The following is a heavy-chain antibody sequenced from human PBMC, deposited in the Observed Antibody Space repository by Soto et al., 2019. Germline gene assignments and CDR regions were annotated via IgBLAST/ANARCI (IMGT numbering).Heavy chain of an antibody. CDR3: ARITSVAGSGYYYGMDV. CDR2: IFSNDEK. J-gene: IGHJ6*02. Sequence: QVTLKESGLVLVKPTETLTLTCTVSGFSLSNGRMGVSWIRQPPGKALEWLAHIFSNDEKSYCTSLKSRLTISKDTSKGQVVLTMTSMDPADTGTYYCARITSVAGSGYYYGMDVWGQGTTVTVSS. D-gene: IGHD5-12*01. V-gene: IGHV2-26*01. CDR1: GFSLSNGRMG.